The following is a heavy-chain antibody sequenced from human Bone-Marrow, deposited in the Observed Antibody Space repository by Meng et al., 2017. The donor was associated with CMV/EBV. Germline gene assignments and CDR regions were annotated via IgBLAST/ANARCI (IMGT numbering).Heavy chain of an antibody. CDR1: GGSFSNYY. Sequence: SETLSLTCAVYGGSFSNYYWSWIRQPPGKGLEWIGEINHSGSTNYNPSLKSRVTISVDTSKNQFSLKLSSVTAADTAVYYCARSPFWSGYHYYFDDWGQGTLVTVAS. CDR2: INHSGST. J-gene: IGHJ4*02. CDR3: ARSPFWSGYHYYFDD. D-gene: IGHD3-3*01. V-gene: IGHV4-34*01.